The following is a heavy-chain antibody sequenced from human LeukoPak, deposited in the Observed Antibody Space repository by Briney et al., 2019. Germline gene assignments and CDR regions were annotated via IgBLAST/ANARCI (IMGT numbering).Heavy chain of an antibody. J-gene: IGHJ4*02. CDR3: AREVEMATGSWAEGYYFDY. D-gene: IGHD5-24*01. CDR2: IYYSGST. V-gene: IGHV4-59*01. CDR1: GGSISSYY. Sequence: SETLSLTRTVSGGSISSYYWSWIRQPPGKGLEWIGYIYYSGSTNYNPSLKSRVTISVDTSKNQFSLKLSSVTAADTAVYYCAREVEMATGSWAEGYYFDYWGQGTLVTVSS.